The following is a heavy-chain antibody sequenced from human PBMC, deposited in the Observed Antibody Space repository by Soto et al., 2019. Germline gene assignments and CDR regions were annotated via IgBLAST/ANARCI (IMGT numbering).Heavy chain of an antibody. V-gene: IGHV6-1*01. CDR3: ARGARYSSGWPTYYYYGMDV. CDR1: GDSVSSNSAA. D-gene: IGHD6-19*01. J-gene: IGHJ6*02. Sequence: SQTLSLTCAISGDSVSSNSAAWNWIRQSPSRGLEWLGRTYYRSKWYNDYAVSVKSRITISPDTSKNQFSLQLNSVTPEDTAVYYCARGARYSSGWPTYYYYGMDVWGQGTTVTVSS. CDR2: TYYRSKWYN.